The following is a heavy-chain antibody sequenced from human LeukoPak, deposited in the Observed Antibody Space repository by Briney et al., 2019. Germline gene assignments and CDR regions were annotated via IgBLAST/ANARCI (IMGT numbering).Heavy chain of an antibody. CDR3: ARDPGHSGGQN. Sequence: SVKVSCKASGGTFSSYTISWVRQAPGQGLEWMGGIVPIFGTTKYAQKFQGRVTLTADESTSTAYMELSSLRSEDTAFYYCARDPGHSGGQNWGQGTLVTVSS. CDR2: IVPIFGTT. D-gene: IGHD5-12*01. V-gene: IGHV1-69*13. J-gene: IGHJ4*02. CDR1: GGTFSSYT.